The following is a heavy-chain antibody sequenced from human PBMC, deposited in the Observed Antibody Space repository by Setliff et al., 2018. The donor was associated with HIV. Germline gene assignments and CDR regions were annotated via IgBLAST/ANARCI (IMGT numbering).Heavy chain of an antibody. V-gene: IGHV4-4*09. CDR2: IYISGRT. D-gene: IGHD4-17*01. CDR3: SRSPKGRYGDYVYAFDI. Sequence: SETLSLTCTVSGDSISTYYWSWIRQPPGKGLEWIGYIYISGRTSYNPSLKSRVTISVDTSKNQFSLELSSVTAADTAIYYCSRSPKGRYGDYVYAFDIRGQGTMVTVSS. J-gene: IGHJ3*02. CDR1: GDSISTYY.